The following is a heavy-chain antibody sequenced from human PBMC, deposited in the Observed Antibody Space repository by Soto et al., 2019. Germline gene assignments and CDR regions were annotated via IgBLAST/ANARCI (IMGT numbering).Heavy chain of an antibody. CDR3: ATWLDYGDF. J-gene: IGHJ2*01. Sequence: AASMKVSCKTSGYSFTDYKLHWVRQAPGQGLEWMGWVDPNGGGSNSAQKFQGSVTMTWDTSITTAYLDLTRLTTNDTATYFCATWLDYGDF. CDR2: VDPNGGGS. D-gene: IGHD4-17*01. CDR1: GYSFTDYK. V-gene: IGHV1-2*04.